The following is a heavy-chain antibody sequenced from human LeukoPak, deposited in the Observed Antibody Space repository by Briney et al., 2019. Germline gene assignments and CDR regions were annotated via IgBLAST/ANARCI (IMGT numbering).Heavy chain of an antibody. CDR2: INGSGGSI. CDR1: GFTFDDYA. CDR3: VKAGRIAARPPKNYYYYYMDV. D-gene: IGHD6-6*01. V-gene: IGHV3-9*01. Sequence: PGGSLRLSCAASGFTFDDYAMRWVRQAPGTGLEWVSGINGSGGSIDYADSVKGRFTISRDNAKNSLYLQRNTLRSEDTAFYYCVKAGRIAARPPKNYYYYYMDVWGKGTTVTVCS. J-gene: IGHJ6*03.